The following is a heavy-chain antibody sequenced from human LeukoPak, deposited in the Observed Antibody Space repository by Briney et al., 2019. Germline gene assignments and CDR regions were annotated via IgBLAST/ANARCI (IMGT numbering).Heavy chain of an antibody. J-gene: IGHJ4*02. CDR2: IYYSGST. Sequence: SETLSLTCTVFGGSISSSSYYWGWIRQPPGKGLEWIGSIYYSGSTYYNPSLKSRVTISVDTSKNQFSLKLSSVTAADTAVYYCARSSHSGSYYGYWGQGTLVTVSS. CDR1: GGSISSSSYY. D-gene: IGHD1-26*01. V-gene: IGHV4-39*07. CDR3: ARSSHSGSYYGY.